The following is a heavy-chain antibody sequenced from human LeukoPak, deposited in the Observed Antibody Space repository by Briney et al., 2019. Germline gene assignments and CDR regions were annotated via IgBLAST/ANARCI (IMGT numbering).Heavy chain of an antibody. J-gene: IGHJ6*02. Sequence: GGSLRLSCAASGFTFSDYYMSWIRQAPGKGLEWVSYISSSGSTIYYADSVKGRFTISRDNAKNSLYLQMNSLRSEDTAVYYCARVMGYCSSTSCYMNYGMDVWGQGTTITVSS. CDR3: ARVMGYCSSTSCYMNYGMDV. V-gene: IGHV3-11*01. CDR2: ISSSGSTI. CDR1: GFTFSDYY. D-gene: IGHD2-2*02.